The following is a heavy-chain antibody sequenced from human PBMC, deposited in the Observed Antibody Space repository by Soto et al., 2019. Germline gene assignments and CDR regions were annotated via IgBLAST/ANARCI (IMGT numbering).Heavy chain of an antibody. CDR1: GYSFTTYW. CDR2: IYPSDSDT. Sequence: GESLKISCEASGYSFTTYWIGWVRQMSGKGLEWMGIIYPSDSDTRYSPPFQGQATFSVDKSINTAYLQWSSLKASDSAMYYCARKGGHGRGYPKESDYWGQGTLVTVSA. J-gene: IGHJ4*02. CDR3: ARKGGHGRGYPKESDY. V-gene: IGHV5-51*01. D-gene: IGHD3-22*01.